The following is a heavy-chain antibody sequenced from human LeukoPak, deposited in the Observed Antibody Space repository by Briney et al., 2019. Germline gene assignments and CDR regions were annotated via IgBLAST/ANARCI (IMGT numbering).Heavy chain of an antibody. CDR1: GGSISSGSYY. CDR3: ARAGLNGDVDY. CDR2: IYTSGST. V-gene: IGHV4-61*02. Sequence: PSETLSLTCTVSGGSISSGSYYWSWIRQPAGKGLEWIGRIYTSGSTNYNPSLKSRVTISVDTSKNQFSLKLSSVTAADTAVYYCARAGLNGDVDYWGQGTLVTVSS. J-gene: IGHJ4*02. D-gene: IGHD1-1*01.